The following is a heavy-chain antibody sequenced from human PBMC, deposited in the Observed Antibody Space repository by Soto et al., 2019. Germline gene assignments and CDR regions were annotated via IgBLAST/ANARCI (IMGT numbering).Heavy chain of an antibody. J-gene: IGHJ4*02. V-gene: IGHV4-61*01. D-gene: IGHD4-17*01. CDR2: VYYSGTT. CDR3: ATTTAVPNTLRSRYFFDY. CDR1: GGSVGNKSYD. Sequence: PSETLSLTCSVSGGSVGNKSYDWSWIRQPPGERLEWIGYVYYSGTTNYNPSLKSRVTISVDLSKNQFSLRLSSVTTADTALYYCATTTAVPNTLRSRYFFDYWGKGTLVTVS.